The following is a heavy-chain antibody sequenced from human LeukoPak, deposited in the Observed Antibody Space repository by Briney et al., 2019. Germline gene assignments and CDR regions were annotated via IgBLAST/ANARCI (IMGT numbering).Heavy chain of an antibody. D-gene: IGHD2-15*01. CDR2: IIPIFGTA. CDR3: ARGDIVVVSAEGMSWFDP. CDR1: GGTFSNYA. J-gene: IGHJ5*02. V-gene: IGHV1-69*13. Sequence: SVKVSCKASGGTFSNYAISWVRQAPGQGLEWMGGIIPIFGTANYAQKFQGRVTITADESTSTAYMELSSLRSEDTAVYYCARGDIVVVSAEGMSWFDPWGQGTLVTVSS.